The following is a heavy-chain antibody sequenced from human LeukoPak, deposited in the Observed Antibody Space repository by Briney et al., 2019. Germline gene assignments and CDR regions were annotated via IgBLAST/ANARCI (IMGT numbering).Heavy chain of an antibody. D-gene: IGHD3-22*01. CDR3: PKGSSGYFVAL. Sequence: GGSLRLSCAASGFIFNNYGLIWVRQAPGKGLEWVSAISNDGGGTNYADFLKGRFTISRDNSKNTLFLQMNSLRAEDTALYYCPKGSSGYFVALWGQGTLVTVSS. CDR1: GFIFNNYG. CDR2: ISNDGGGT. J-gene: IGHJ4*02. V-gene: IGHV3-23*01.